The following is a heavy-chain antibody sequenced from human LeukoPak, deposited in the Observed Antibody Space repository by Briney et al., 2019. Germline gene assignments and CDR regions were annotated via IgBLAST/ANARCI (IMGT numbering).Heavy chain of an antibody. V-gene: IGHV3-23*01. Sequence: GGSLRLSCAASGLTFSNYAMSWVRQAPGKGLEWVSAISGRGTTTYYADSVQGRFTISRDNSKNTLYLQMNSLRADDTAVFYCAREGFVGHALEIRGQGTMVTVSS. CDR3: AREGFVGHALEI. CDR1: GLTFSNYA. J-gene: IGHJ3*02. CDR2: ISGRGTTT. D-gene: IGHD3-10*01.